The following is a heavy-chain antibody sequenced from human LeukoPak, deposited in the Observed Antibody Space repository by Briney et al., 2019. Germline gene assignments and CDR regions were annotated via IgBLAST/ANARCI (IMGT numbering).Heavy chain of an antibody. CDR1: GYPFTSYY. CDR3: ARDPPYDTSGYYFDY. D-gene: IGHD3-22*01. J-gene: IGHJ4*02. V-gene: IGHV1-46*01. Sequence: ASVKVSCKASGYPFTSYYMHWVRQAPGQGLEWMGIINPRGGSISYAQKFQGRVTMTRDTSTSTVYMELSSLRSGDTAVYYCARDPPYDTSGYYFDYWGQGTLVTVSS. CDR2: INPRGGSI.